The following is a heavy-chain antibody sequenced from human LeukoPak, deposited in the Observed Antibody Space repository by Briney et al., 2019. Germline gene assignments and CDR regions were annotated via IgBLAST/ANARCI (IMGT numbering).Heavy chain of an antibody. V-gene: IGHV4-59*11. D-gene: IGHD6-13*01. CDR2: IHNSGSI. J-gene: IGHJ5*02. CDR3: ARWLYSSSWSRCFDP. CDR1: DGSISSHY. Sequence: SETLSLTCSVSDGSISSHYWTWIRQPPGKGLEWIGYIHNSGSINYNPSLKSRVTISVDTSRNQFSLKLTSVTAADTAVYYCARWLYSSSWSRCFDPWGQGTLVTVSS.